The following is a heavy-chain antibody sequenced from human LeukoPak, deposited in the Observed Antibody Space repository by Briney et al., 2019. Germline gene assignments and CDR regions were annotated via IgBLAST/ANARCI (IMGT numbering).Heavy chain of an antibody. V-gene: IGHV3-23*01. J-gene: IGHJ3*02. Sequence: GGSLRLSCAASGFTFSNYAMTWVRQAPGEGLEWVSAIRTSASSTYYADSVKGRFTISRDNSKNTLYLQMNSLRAEDTAMYYCTRDPNLIGILDIWGQGTMVTVSS. CDR2: IRTSASST. CDR1: GFTFSNYA. D-gene: IGHD2-21*01. CDR3: TRDPNLIGILDI.